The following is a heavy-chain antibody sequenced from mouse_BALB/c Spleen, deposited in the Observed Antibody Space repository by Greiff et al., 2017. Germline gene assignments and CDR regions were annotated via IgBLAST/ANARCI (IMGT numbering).Heavy chain of an antibody. CDR2: IWSGGST. V-gene: IGHV2-2*02. D-gene: IGHD2-4*01. CDR3: ARKGGLRSYWYFDV. J-gene: IGHJ1*01. Sequence: QVQLKQSGPGLVQPSQSLSITCTVSGFSLTSYGVHWVRQSPGKGLEWLGVIWSGGSTDYNAAFISRLSISKDNSKSQVFFKMNSLLANDTAIYYCARKGGLRSYWYFDVWGAGTTVTVSS. CDR1: GFSLTSYG.